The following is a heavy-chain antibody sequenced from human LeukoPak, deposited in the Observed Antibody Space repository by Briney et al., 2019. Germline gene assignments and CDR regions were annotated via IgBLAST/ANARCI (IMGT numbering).Heavy chain of an antibody. CDR1: GFTFSSYG. CDR2: IRYDGSNK. J-gene: IGHJ4*02. CDR3: ARSLHSSTWPLDY. D-gene: IGHD6-13*01. V-gene: IGHV3-30*02. Sequence: PGGSLRLSCAASGFTFSSYGMHWVRQAPGKGLEWVAFIRYDGSNKYYADSVKGRFTISRDNSKNTLYLQMNSLRAEDTAVYYCARSLHSSTWPLDYWGQGTLVTVSS.